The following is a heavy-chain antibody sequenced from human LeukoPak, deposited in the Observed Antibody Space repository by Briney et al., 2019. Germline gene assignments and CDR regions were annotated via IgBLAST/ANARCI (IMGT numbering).Heavy chain of an antibody. D-gene: IGHD3-22*01. CDR1: GGSVSSGSYY. V-gene: IGHV4-61*01. CDR3: ARDSPLYYYDSSGYGRGDAFDI. J-gene: IGHJ3*02. CDR2: IYYSGST. Sequence: PSETLSLTCTVSGGSVSSGSYYWSWIRQPPGKGLERIGYIYYSGSTNYNPSLKSRVTISVDTSKNQFSLKLSSVTAADTAVYYCARDSPLYYYDSSGYGRGDAFDIWGQGTMVTVSS.